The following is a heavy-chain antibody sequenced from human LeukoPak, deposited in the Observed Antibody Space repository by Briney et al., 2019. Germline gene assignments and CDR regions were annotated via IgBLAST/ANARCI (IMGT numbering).Heavy chain of an antibody. D-gene: IGHD3-22*01. CDR1: GFAFSSYW. Sequence: GGSLRLSCAASGFAFSSYWMSWVRQAPGKGLEWVANIKQDGSEKYYVDSVKGRFTISRDNAKNSLYLQMNSLRAEDTAVYYCARDSNYYDSSGPGWFDHWGQGTLVTVSS. CDR2: IKQDGSEK. J-gene: IGHJ5*02. CDR3: ARDSNYYDSSGPGWFDH. V-gene: IGHV3-7*01.